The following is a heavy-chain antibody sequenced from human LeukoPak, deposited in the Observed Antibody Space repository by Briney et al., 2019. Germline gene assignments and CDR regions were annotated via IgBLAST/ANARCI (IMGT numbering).Heavy chain of an antibody. J-gene: IGHJ4*02. Sequence: SGGSLRLSCAASGFTFSSNWMHWVRQPPGKGLVWVSRINGDGSRTSYADSVKGRFTISRDNAKNTLYLQMNSLRAEDTAVYYCARDRYVAGTYGTPLDYWGQGTLVTVSS. V-gene: IGHV3-74*01. D-gene: IGHD6-19*01. CDR2: INGDGSRT. CDR1: GFTFSSNW. CDR3: ARDRYVAGTYGTPLDY.